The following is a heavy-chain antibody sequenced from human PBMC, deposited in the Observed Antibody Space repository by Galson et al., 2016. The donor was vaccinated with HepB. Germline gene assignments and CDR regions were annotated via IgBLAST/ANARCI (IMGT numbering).Heavy chain of an antibody. Sequence: SLRLSCAASGFTFSSYWMQWVRQSPGKGLVWVSRIDTDGSGTSYADSVRGRFTISRDNANNTLYLHMNTLRAEDTAVYYCARDGSRLDYWGQGTLVTVSS. D-gene: IGHD5-12*01. V-gene: IGHV3-74*01. CDR2: IDTDGSGT. CDR1: GFTFSSYW. J-gene: IGHJ4*02. CDR3: ARDGSRLDY.